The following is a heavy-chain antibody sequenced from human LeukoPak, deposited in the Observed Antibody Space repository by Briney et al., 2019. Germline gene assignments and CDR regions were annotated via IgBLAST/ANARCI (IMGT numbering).Heavy chain of an antibody. Sequence: GESLKISCKGSGYSFSSYWISWVRQTPGKGLEWMGRIDPSDSYSNYSPSFQGHVTMAADKSISTAYLQWSSLKASDTAMYYCARGGSCTSTSCYGGYYGMAAWGPGTTVTVSS. CDR3: ARGGSCTSTSCYGGYYGMAA. J-gene: IGHJ6*02. CDR2: IDPSDSYS. V-gene: IGHV5-10-1*01. CDR1: GYSFSSYW. D-gene: IGHD2-2*01.